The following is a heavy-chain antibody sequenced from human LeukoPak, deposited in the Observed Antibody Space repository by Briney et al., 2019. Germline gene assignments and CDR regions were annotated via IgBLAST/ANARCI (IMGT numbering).Heavy chain of an antibody. D-gene: IGHD4-17*01. CDR1: GGSISSYY. J-gene: IGHJ4*02. V-gene: IGHV4-59*01. CDR2: IYYRGST. Sequence: SETLSLTCTVSGGSISSYYWSWIRQPPGKGLEWIGYIYYRGSTNYNPSLKSRVTISVDTSKNQFSLKLSSVTAADTAVYYCARVFHGDYLYYFDYWGQGTLVTVSS. CDR3: ARVFHGDYLYYFDY.